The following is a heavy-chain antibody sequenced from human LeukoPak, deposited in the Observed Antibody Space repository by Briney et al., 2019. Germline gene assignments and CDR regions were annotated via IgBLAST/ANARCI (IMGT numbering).Heavy chain of an antibody. J-gene: IGHJ4*02. D-gene: IGHD3-22*01. CDR2: INPNSGGT. CDR3: ARSNYYDSSGYYYN. V-gene: IGHV1-2*02. CDR1: GYTFTGYY. Sequence: ASVKVSCKASGYTFTGYYMHWVRQAPGQGLEWMGWINPNSGGTNYAQKFQGRATMTRDTSISTAYMELSRLRSDDTAVYYCARSNYYDSSGYYYNWGQGTLVTVSS.